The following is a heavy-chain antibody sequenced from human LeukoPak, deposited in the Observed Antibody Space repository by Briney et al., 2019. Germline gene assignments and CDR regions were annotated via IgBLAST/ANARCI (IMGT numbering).Heavy chain of an antibody. V-gene: IGHV4-34*01. CDR3: ASRPKYSSGWLYYYYYYMDV. D-gene: IGHD6-19*01. J-gene: IGHJ6*03. CDR1: GGSFSGYY. CDR2: INHSGST. Sequence: SETLSLTCAVYGGSFSGYYWSWIRQPPGKGLEWIGEINHSGSTNYNPSLKSRVTISVDTSKNQFSLKLSSVTAADTAVYYCASRPKYSSGWLYYYYYYMDVWGKGTTVTVSS.